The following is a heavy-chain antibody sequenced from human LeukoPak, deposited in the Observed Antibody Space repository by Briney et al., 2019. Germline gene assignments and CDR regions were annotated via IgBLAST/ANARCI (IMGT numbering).Heavy chain of an antibody. CDR2: ISGSGGST. V-gene: IGHV3-23*01. CDR1: GFTFSSYA. J-gene: IGHJ4*02. Sequence: GGSLRLSCAASGFTFSSYAMSWVRQAPGKGLEWVSAISGSGGSTYYADSVKGRFTISRDNSKNTLYLQMNSLRAEDTAVYYCAKDMHPIIVVDPFDYWGQGTLVTVSS. D-gene: IGHD3-22*01. CDR3: AKDMHPIIVVDPFDY.